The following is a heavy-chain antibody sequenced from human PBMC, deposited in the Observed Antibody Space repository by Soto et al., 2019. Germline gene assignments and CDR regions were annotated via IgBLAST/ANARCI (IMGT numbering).Heavy chain of an antibody. CDR3: ARRVVAAAGTWDDAFDI. D-gene: IGHD6-13*01. V-gene: IGHV1-8*01. CDR1: GYTFTSYD. J-gene: IGHJ3*02. CDR2: MNPNSGNT. Sequence: ASVKVSCKASGYTFTSYDINWVRQATGQGLEWMGWMNPNSGNTGYAQKFQGRVTMTRNTSISTAYMELSSLRSEDTAVYYYARRVVAAAGTWDDAFDIWGQGTMVTVSS.